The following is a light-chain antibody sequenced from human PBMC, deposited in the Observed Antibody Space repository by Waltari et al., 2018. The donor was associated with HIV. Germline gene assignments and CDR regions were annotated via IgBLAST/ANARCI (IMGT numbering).Light chain of an antibody. CDR2: DVT. V-gene: IGLV2-8*01. J-gene: IGLJ3*02. CDR3: SSYGGGNTVL. Sequence: QSALTQPPSASGSPGQSVTISCTRTSSDVGSFKYVSWYHQHPGKAPKIMIYDVTKWPSGVPDRFSGSKSGNTASLTVSGLQAEDEADYYCSSYGGGNTVLFGGGTRLTVL. CDR1: SSDVGSFKY.